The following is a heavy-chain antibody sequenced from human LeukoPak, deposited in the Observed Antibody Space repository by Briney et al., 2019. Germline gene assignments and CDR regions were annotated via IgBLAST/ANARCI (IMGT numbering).Heavy chain of an antibody. Sequence: PGGSLRLSCAASGFTFSDYYMSWIRQAPGKGLEWVSSISSSSSYIYYADSVKGRFTISRDNAKNSLYLQMNSLRAEDTAVYYCARVAERYYDFWSGYYYWGQGTLVTVSS. D-gene: IGHD3-3*01. J-gene: IGHJ4*02. CDR1: GFTFSDYY. CDR3: ARVAERYYDFWSGYYY. CDR2: ISSSSSYI. V-gene: IGHV3-11*06.